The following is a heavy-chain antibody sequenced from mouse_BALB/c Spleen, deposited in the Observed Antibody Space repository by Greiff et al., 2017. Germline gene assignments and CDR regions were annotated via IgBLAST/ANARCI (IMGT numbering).Heavy chain of an antibody. CDR3: NAWTTWFAY. J-gene: IGHJ3*01. V-gene: IGHV14-4*02. CDR2: IDPENGDT. Sequence: VQLQQSGAELVRPGASVKLSCTASGFNIKDYYMHWVKQRPEQGLEWIGWIDPENGDTEYAPKFQGKATMTADTSSNTAYLQLSSLTSEDTAVYYCNAWTTWFAYWGQGTLVTVSA. CDR1: GFNIKDYY.